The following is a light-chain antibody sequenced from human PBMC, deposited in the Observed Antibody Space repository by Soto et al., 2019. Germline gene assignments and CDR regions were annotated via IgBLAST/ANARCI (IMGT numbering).Light chain of an antibody. CDR3: QQYYSFPWT. Sequence: DIQMTQSPSTLSASAGDRVTITCRASQSISTWLAWYQQKPGKAPKLLIYGASSLASGVPSRFSGSGSGTEFTLTISCLQYEDFETYYCQQYYSFPWTFGQGTKVDIK. CDR1: QSISTW. V-gene: IGKV1-5*01. J-gene: IGKJ1*01. CDR2: GAS.